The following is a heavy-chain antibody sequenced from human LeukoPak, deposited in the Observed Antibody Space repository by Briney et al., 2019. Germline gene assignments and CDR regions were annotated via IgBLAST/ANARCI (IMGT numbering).Heavy chain of an antibody. J-gene: IGHJ1*01. CDR1: GYTFTNYW. Sequence: GESLKISCKASGYTFTNYWIGWVRQMPGKGLEWMGIIYPGDSDTRYSPSFRGQVIISADKSIRTAYLQWTSLKASDTAMYYCARHTGEGSLFQHGGQGSLVTVSS. D-gene: IGHD3-16*01. V-gene: IGHV5-51*01. CDR2: IYPGDSDT. CDR3: ARHTGEGSLFQH.